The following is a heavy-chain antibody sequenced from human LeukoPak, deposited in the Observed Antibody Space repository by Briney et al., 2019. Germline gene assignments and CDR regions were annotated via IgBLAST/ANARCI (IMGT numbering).Heavy chain of an antibody. V-gene: IGHV6-1*01. CDR3: ARVGSGWQLEF. J-gene: IGHJ4*02. CDR1: GDSVSSNSAA. CDR2: TYYRSKWYS. D-gene: IGHD6-19*01. Sequence: SQTLPLTCAISGDSVSSNSAAWTWFRQSPSRGLEWLGRTYYRSKWYSDYAVNVKSRITINPDTSKNQFSLQLNSVTPEDSAVYYCARVGSGWQLEFWGQGTLVTVSS.